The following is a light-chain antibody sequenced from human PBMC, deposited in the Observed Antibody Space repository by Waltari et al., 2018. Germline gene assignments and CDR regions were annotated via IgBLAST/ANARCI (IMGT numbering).Light chain of an antibody. V-gene: IGLV2-14*01. Sequence: QSALTQPASVSGSPGPSIPLSCTGTSSDVGGYNSVSWYQQHPGKAPKLMIYEVSNRPSGVSNRFSGSKSGNTASLTISGLQAEDEADYYCSSYTSSSTLVFGGGTKLTVL. CDR2: EVS. CDR3: SSYTSSSTLV. CDR1: SSDVGGYNS. J-gene: IGLJ2*01.